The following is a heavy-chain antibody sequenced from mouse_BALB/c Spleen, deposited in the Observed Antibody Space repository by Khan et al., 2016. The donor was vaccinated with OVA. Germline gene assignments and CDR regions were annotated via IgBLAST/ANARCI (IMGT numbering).Heavy chain of an antibody. V-gene: IGHV3-8*02. CDR2: MIYSGYT. J-gene: IGHJ3*01. CDR3: ARSTYRYAFAY. D-gene: IGHD2-14*01. Sequence: EVKLLESGPSLVQPSQTLSLTCSVTGDSITSGFWSWIRKFPGNKLEYMGYMIYSGYTYYNPSLKGRFSITRHTSKTQYYLQLNSVTTEDTATYYCARSTYRYAFAYWGQGTLVTVSA. CDR1: GDSITSGF.